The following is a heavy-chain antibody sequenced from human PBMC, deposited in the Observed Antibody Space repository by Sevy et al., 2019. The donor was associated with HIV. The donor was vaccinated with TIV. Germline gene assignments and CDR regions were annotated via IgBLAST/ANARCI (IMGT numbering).Heavy chain of an antibody. J-gene: IGHJ4*02. CDR3: AREGYSKPHDY. CDR2: FSFGCGKI. V-gene: IGHV3-23*01. CDR1: GFTFSNYA. D-gene: IGHD4-4*01. Sequence: GGSLRLSCAASGFTFSNYAMSWVRQAPGKGLEWVSTFSFGCGKINYADSVKGRFTISRGNSKNTLYLQMNSLRAEDTALYYCAREGYSKPHDYWGQGTLVTVSS.